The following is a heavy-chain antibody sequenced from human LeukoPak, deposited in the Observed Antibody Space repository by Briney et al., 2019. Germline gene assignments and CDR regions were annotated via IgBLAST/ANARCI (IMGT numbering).Heavy chain of an antibody. J-gene: IGHJ3*02. D-gene: IGHD3-22*01. CDR3: AKDSSGPLLHAFDI. CDR2: IRYDGSNK. V-gene: IGHV3-30*02. Sequence: PGGSLRLSCAASGSTFSSYGMHWVRQAPGKGLEWVAFIRYDGSNKYYADSVKGRFTISRDNSKNTLYLQMNSLRAEDTAVYYCAKDSSGPLLHAFDIWGQGTMVTVSS. CDR1: GSTFSSYG.